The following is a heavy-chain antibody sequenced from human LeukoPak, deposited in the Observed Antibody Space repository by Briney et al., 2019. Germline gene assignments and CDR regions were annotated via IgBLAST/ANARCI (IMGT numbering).Heavy chain of an antibody. J-gene: IGHJ3*02. CDR3: ARETAPGAFDI. Sequence: GGSLRLSCAASGFTFSDYYMSWIRQAPGKGLEWVSYISSSGSTIYYADSVKGRFTISGDNAKNSLYLQMNSLRAEDTAVYYCARETAPGAFDIWGQGTMVTVSS. CDR1: GFTFSDYY. CDR2: ISSSGSTI. D-gene: IGHD1-1*01. V-gene: IGHV3-11*01.